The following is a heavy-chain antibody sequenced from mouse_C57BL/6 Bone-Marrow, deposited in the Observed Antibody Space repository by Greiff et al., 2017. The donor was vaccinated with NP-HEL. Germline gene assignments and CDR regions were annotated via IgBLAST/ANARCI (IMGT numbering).Heavy chain of an antibody. Sequence: EVKVVESGGGLVKPGGSLKLSCAASGFTFSSYAMSWVRQTPEKRLEWVATISDGGSYTYYPGNVKGRFPISRDNAKNNLYLQMRDLKSEDPALYYCARKLHEFPYALDCWGHGTSVTVSS. CDR2: ISDGGSYT. V-gene: IGHV5-4*03. CDR1: GFTFSSYA. J-gene: IGHJ4*01. D-gene: IGHD1-1*01. CDR3: ARKLHEFPYALDC.